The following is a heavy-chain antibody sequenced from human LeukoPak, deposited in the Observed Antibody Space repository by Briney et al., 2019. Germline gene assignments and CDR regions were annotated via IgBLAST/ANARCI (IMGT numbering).Heavy chain of an antibody. J-gene: IGHJ4*02. CDR1: GFTVSSNY. Sequence: PGGSLRLSCAASGFTVSSNYMSWVRQAPGKGLEWVSGISWNSGSIGYADSVKGRFTISRDNAKNSLYLQMNSLRAEDTALYYCAKGSYTAMAYYFDYWGQGTLVTVSS. V-gene: IGHV3-9*01. D-gene: IGHD5-18*01. CDR3: AKGSYTAMAYYFDY. CDR2: ISWNSGSI.